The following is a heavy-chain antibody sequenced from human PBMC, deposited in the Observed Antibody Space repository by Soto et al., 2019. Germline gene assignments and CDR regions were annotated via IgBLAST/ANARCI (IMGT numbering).Heavy chain of an antibody. CDR1: GFTLSSYG. CDR3: ARDDVKMATIGGYFDY. D-gene: IGHD2-8*01. J-gene: IGHJ4*02. CDR2: ISYDGSDD. Sequence: QVQLLESGGGVVQPGTSLRLSCVASGFTLSSYGMHWVRQAAGKGLEWVAVISYDGSDDYYADSVRGRFTISRDNSKNTLYLQMSSLTPDDTSIYYCARDDVKMATIGGYFDYWGRGTQVAVSS. V-gene: IGHV3-30*15.